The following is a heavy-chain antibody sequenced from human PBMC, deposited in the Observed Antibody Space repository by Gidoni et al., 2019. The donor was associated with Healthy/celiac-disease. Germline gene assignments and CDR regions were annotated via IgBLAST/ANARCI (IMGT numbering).Heavy chain of an antibody. Sequence: QVQLVESGGGVVQPGRSLRLSCAASGVPFSSYAMHWVRQAPGKGLEWVAVISYDGSNKYYADSVKGRFTISRDNSKNTLYLQMNSLRAEDTAVYYCARDSGIAVAGTNAFDIWGQGTMVTVSS. CDR1: GVPFSSYA. CDR2: ISYDGSNK. J-gene: IGHJ3*02. D-gene: IGHD6-19*01. V-gene: IGHV3-30*04. CDR3: ARDSGIAVAGTNAFDI.